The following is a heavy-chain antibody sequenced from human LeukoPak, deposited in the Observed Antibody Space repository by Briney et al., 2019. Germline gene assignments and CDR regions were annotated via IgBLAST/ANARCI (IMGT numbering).Heavy chain of an antibody. D-gene: IGHD3-3*01. Sequence: GASVKVSCRASGYTFTSYAISWVRQAPGQGLEWMGRIIPILGIANYAQKFQGRVTITADKSTSTAYMELSSLRSEDTAVYYCARVTGTYDFWSGYYALVYWGQGTLVTVSS. CDR3: ARVTGTYDFWSGYYALVY. V-gene: IGHV1-69*04. J-gene: IGHJ4*02. CDR2: IIPILGIA. CDR1: GYTFTSYA.